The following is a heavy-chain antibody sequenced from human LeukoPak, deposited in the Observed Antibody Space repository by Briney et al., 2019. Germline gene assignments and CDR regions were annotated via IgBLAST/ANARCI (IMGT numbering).Heavy chain of an antibody. V-gene: IGHV3-23*01. CDR1: GFTFSSYA. J-gene: IGHJ1*01. D-gene: IGHD3-22*01. Sequence: PGGSLRLSCATSGFTFSSYAMSWVRQAPGKGMEWVSGIGASGGSTYYADSVKGRFTISRDNSKNTLYLQMNSLRAEDTAVYYCAKAYYYDSSAYYSGRLLYFQHWGQGTLVTVSS. CDR2: IGASGGST. CDR3: AKAYYYDSSAYYSGRLLYFQH.